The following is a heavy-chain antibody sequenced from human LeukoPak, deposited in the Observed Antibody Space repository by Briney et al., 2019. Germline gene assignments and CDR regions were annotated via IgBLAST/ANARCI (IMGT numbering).Heavy chain of an antibody. J-gene: IGHJ6*04. Sequence: GGSLRLSCAASGFTFSSYAMHWVRQAPGKGLEWVAVISYDGSNKYYADSVKGRFTISRDNSKNTLYLQMSSLRAEDTAVYYCARTLGYCSSTSCYPYYYGMDVWGKGTTVTVSS. D-gene: IGHD2-2*01. V-gene: IGHV3-30*04. CDR2: ISYDGSNK. CDR1: GFTFSSYA. CDR3: ARTLGYCSSTSCYPYYYGMDV.